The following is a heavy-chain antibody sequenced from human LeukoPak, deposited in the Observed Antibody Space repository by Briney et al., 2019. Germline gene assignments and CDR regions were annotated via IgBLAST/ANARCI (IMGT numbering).Heavy chain of an antibody. CDR1: GGTFGDDY. J-gene: IGHJ4*02. Sequence: SETLSLTCTIYGGTFGDDYWSWVRQPPGKGLEWIGEINHGGSTNYNPSLKSRVTISVDTSRNQFSLRVSSVTAADTAVYYCARLRGRGERPGWGQGTLVTVSS. CDR2: INHGGST. CDR3: ARLRGRGERPG. V-gene: IGHV4-34*01. D-gene: IGHD3-16*01.